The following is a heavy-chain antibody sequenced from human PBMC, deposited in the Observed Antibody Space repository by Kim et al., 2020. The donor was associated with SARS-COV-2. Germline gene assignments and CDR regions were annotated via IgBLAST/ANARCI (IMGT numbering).Heavy chain of an antibody. Sequence: GGSLRLSCAASGFTFDDYAMHWVRQAPGKGLEWVSGISWNSGSIGYADSVKGRFTISRDNAKNSLYLQMNSLRAEDTALYYCAKGFDGYPIDYWGQGTLVTVSS. CDR1: GFTFDDYA. V-gene: IGHV3-9*01. CDR2: ISWNSGSI. CDR3: AKGFDGYPIDY. D-gene: IGHD5-18*01. J-gene: IGHJ4*02.